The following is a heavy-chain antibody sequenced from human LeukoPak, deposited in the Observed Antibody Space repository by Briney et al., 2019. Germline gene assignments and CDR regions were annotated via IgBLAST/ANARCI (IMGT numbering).Heavy chain of an antibody. V-gene: IGHV1-69*05. Sequence: ASVKVSCKASGGTFSSYATSWVRQAPGQGLEWMGGIIPIFGTANYAQKFQGRVTITTDESTSTAYMELSSLRSEDTAVYYCARADSTVDIVATIKDWGQGTLVTVSS. CDR1: GGTFSSYA. CDR2: IIPIFGTA. J-gene: IGHJ4*02. D-gene: IGHD5-12*01. CDR3: ARADSTVDIVATIKD.